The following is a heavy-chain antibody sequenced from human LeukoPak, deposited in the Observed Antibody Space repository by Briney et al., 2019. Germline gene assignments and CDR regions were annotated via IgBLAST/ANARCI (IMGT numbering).Heavy chain of an antibody. CDR3: ARAPQKYYYGSGSPYYYYYYGMDV. Sequence: PGGSLRLSCAASGFTFSSYSMNWVRQAPGKGLEWVSSISSSSSYIYYADSVKGRFTISRDNAKNSLYLQINSLRAEDTAVYYCARAPQKYYYGSGSPYYYYYYGMDVWGQGTTVTVSS. J-gene: IGHJ6*02. D-gene: IGHD3-10*01. CDR2: ISSSSSYI. CDR1: GFTFSSYS. V-gene: IGHV3-21*01.